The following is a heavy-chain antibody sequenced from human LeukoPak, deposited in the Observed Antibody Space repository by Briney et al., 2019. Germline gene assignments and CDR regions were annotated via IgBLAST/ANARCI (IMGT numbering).Heavy chain of an antibody. J-gene: IGHJ4*02. CDR1: GFTFSSYA. V-gene: IGHV3-21*01. D-gene: IGHD3-22*01. CDR2: ISSSSTYI. CDR3: ARGGITMIVY. Sequence: GSLRLSCAASGFTFSSYAMNWVRQAPGKGLEWVSSISSSSTYIYYADSVKGRFTISRDNANNSLFLQMNSLRAEDTAVYYCARGGITMIVYWGQGTLVTVSS.